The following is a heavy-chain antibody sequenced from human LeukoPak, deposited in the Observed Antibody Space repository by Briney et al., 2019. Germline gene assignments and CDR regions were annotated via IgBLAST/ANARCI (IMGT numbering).Heavy chain of an antibody. V-gene: IGHV3-23*01. Sequence: GGSLRLSCAASGFTFTDHAMSWVRQTPDKGLEWVSSIHAGGGSTLYADSMKGRFTISRDNSKNTLFLQMNSLRADDTGLYFCARELARARWELLFSNLYYYYGMDVWGQGTTVTVSS. J-gene: IGHJ6*02. CDR2: IHAGGGST. CDR1: GFTFTDHA. D-gene: IGHD1-26*01. CDR3: ARELARARWELLFSNLYYYYGMDV.